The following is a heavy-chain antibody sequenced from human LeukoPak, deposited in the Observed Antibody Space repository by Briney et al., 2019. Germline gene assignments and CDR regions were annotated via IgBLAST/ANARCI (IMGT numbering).Heavy chain of an antibody. V-gene: IGHV3-21*04. D-gene: IGHD3-10*02. CDR2: ISSSSSYI. J-gene: IGHJ6*02. CDR3: ARDLHYYVAMDV. CDR1: GITLSGYS. Sequence: PGGSLRLSCAASGITLSGYSVNWVRQAPGKGLEWVSSISSSSSYIYFADSVKGRFTISRDNAKNSLYLQMNSLRAEDTALYYCARDLHYYVAMDVWGQGTTVYVSS.